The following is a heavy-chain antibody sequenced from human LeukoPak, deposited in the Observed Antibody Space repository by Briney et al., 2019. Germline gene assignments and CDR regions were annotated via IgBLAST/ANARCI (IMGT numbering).Heavy chain of an antibody. CDR1: GGSITSGEHY. J-gene: IGHJ4*02. CDR3: ASTGDVRPYFDY. D-gene: IGHD4-17*01. Sequence: SQTLSLTCTVSGGSITSGEHYCSWIRQPPGKGLEWIGYVAYTGSTNYNPSLSSRVTMSVDTSKNQFSLKLSSVTAADTAVYYCASTGDVRPYFDYWGQGTLVTVSS. CDR2: VAYTGST. V-gene: IGHV4-30-4*01.